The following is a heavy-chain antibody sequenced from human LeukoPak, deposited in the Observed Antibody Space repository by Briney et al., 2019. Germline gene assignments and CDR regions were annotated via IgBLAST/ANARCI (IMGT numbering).Heavy chain of an antibody. CDR1: GFTFSSYW. CDR2: INSDGSRT. V-gene: IGHV3-74*01. D-gene: IGHD2-15*01. J-gene: IGHJ5*02. CDR3: ARDDSFGIFLPP. Sequence: GGSLRLSCAASGFTFSSYWMHWVRQAPGKGRMWVSRINSDGSRTSYADSVKGRFTISRDNAKNTLYLQMNSLRAEDTAVYSCARDDSFGIFLPPWGQGTLVTVSS.